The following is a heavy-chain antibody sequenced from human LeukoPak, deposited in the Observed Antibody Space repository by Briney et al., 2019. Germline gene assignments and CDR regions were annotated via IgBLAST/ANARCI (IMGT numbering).Heavy chain of an antibody. CDR2: IYYSGSI. D-gene: IGHD3-22*01. V-gene: IGHV4-39*01. J-gene: IGHJ6*02. CDR3: VRHEVVGYNYYALEI. Sequence: SETLSLTCTVSGVSIRGSSYYWGWIRQPPGTGLEWIGSIYYSGSIYYSTSLKSRVSISIDTSKNQFSLKVSSVTAADSSVYYCVRHEVVGYNYYALEIWGQGTTVTVAS. CDR1: GVSIRGSSYY.